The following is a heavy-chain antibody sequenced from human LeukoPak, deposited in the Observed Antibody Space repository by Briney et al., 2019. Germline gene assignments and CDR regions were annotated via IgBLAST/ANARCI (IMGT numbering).Heavy chain of an antibody. J-gene: IGHJ3*02. CDR3: ARVRPPIVKGYCSGGSCYPNDAFDI. CDR2: INTNTGNP. Sequence: ASVKVSCKASGYTFTSYAMNWVRQAPGQGLEWMGWINTNTGNPTYAQGFTGRFVFSLDTSVSTAYLQISSLKAEDTAVYYCARVRPPIVKGYCSGGSCYPNDAFDIWGQGTMVTVSS. V-gene: IGHV7-4-1*02. D-gene: IGHD2-15*01. CDR1: GYTFTSYA.